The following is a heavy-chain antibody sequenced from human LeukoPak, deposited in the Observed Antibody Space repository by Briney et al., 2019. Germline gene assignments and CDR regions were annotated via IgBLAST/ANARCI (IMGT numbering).Heavy chain of an antibody. CDR1: GDSMSSYY. CDR3: VRPYYDILTGYYLADAFDI. Sequence: SETLSLTCTISGDSMSSYYWSWIRQPPGKGLEWIGEINHSGSTNYDPSLKSRVTISVDTSKNQFSLKLSSVTAADTAVYYCVRPYYDILTGYYLADAFDIWGQGTMVTVSS. D-gene: IGHD3-9*01. J-gene: IGHJ3*02. V-gene: IGHV4-34*01. CDR2: INHSGST.